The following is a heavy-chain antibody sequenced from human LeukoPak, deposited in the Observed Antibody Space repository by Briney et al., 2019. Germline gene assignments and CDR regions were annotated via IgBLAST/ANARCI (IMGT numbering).Heavy chain of an antibody. Sequence: GASVKVSCKASGYTFTIYYMHWVRQAPGQGLEWMGIINPSVGSTSYAQKFQGRGTITRDTSTSTVYMELSSLRSEDTAVYYCARWVIVGARGTYYFDYWGQGTLVTVSS. V-gene: IGHV1-46*01. J-gene: IGHJ4*02. CDR1: GYTFTIYY. CDR2: INPSVGST. CDR3: ARWVIVGARGTYYFDY. D-gene: IGHD1-26*01.